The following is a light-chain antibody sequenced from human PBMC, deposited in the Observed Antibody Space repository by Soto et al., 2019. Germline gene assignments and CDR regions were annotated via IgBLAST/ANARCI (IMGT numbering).Light chain of an antibody. CDR2: AAS. V-gene: IGKV1-9*01. CDR3: QQPNRHPPYT. CDR1: QGISSY. J-gene: IGKJ2*01. Sequence: DIQLTQSPSFLSASVGDRVTITCRASQGISSYLAWYQQKPGKAPKLLIYAASTLQSGVPSRFSGSGSETEFTLTISSLQPEDFATSHCQQPNRHPPYTFGQGTKLEIK.